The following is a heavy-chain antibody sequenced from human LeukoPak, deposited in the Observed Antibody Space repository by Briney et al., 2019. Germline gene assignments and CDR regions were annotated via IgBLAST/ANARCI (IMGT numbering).Heavy chain of an antibody. D-gene: IGHD3-9*01. J-gene: IGHJ3*02. Sequence: GASVKVSCKASGYTFTSYAMNWVRQAPGQGLEWMGWINTNTGNPTYAQGFTGRFVFSLDTSVSTSYLQISSLKAEDTAVYYCARGHYYDILTGQYHDTFDIWGQGTMVTVFS. CDR3: ARGHYYDILTGQYHDTFDI. V-gene: IGHV7-4-1*02. CDR2: INTNTGNP. CDR1: GYTFTSYA.